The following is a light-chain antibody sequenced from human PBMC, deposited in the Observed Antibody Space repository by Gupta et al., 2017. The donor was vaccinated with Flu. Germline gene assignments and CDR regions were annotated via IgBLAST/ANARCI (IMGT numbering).Light chain of an antibody. CDR3: QQYNNWPPWT. J-gene: IGKJ1*01. V-gene: IGKV3-15*01. Sequence: EIVMTQSPATLSVSPGERATLSCRASQSVSSNLAWYQQKPGQAPRLLIYGASTRATGIPARFSGSGSGTEFTLTISSLQSEDFAVYYCQQYNNWPPWTFRQEGKAEIK. CDR2: GAS. CDR1: QSVSSN.